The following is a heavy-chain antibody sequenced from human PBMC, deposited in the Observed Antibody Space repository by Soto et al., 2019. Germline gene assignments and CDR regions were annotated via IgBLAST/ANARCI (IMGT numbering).Heavy chain of an antibody. CDR2: IYYSGST. Sequence: QVQLQESGPGLVKPSQTLSLTCTVSGGSISSGDYYWSWIRQPPGKGLEWIGYIYYSGSTYYNPSLKSRVTISVDTSKNQFPLKLSSVTAADTAVYYCARENPYYYGSGSYYTALDYWGQGTLVTVSS. D-gene: IGHD3-10*01. V-gene: IGHV4-30-4*01. J-gene: IGHJ4*02. CDR3: ARENPYYYGSGSYYTALDY. CDR1: GGSISSGDYY.